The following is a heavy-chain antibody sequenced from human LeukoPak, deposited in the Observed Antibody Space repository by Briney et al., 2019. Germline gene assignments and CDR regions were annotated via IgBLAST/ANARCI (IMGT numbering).Heavy chain of an antibody. J-gene: IGHJ4*02. V-gene: IGHV4-59*08. Sequence: SETLSLTCTVSGGSISSYSWSWIRQPPGKGLEWIGYISYSGSTNYNPSLKSRVNISVDTSKNQFSLKLSSVTAADTAVYYCAGDDYGDYFDYWGQGTLVTVSS. D-gene: IGHD4-17*01. CDR3: AGDDYGDYFDY. CDR1: GGSISSYS. CDR2: ISYSGST.